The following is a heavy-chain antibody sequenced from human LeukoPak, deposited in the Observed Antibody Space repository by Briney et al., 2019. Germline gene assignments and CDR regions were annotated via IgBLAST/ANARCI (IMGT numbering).Heavy chain of an antibody. D-gene: IGHD5-18*01. J-gene: IGHJ6*02. V-gene: IGHV3-49*04. CDR3: TRGLIQQWLYYGMDV. Sequence: GGSLRLSCTASGFTFGDHAMSWVRQAPEKGLEWVGFIRSRTYGGTTEYAASVKGRFTISRDDSKSIAYLQMDSLKTEDTAVYYCTRGLIQQWLYYGMDVWGQGTTVTVSS. CDR1: GFTFGDHA. CDR2: IRSRTYGGTT.